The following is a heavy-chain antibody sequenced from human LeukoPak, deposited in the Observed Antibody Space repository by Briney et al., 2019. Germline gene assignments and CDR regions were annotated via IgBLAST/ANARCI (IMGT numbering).Heavy chain of an antibody. CDR1: GGSFSGYY. Sequence: SETLSLTCAVYGGSFSGYYWSWIRQPPGEGLEWIGEINHSGSTNYNPSLKSRVTISVDTSKNQFSLKLSSVTAADTAVYYCARVSVVATIRRYYYYYYMDVWGKGTTVTVSS. CDR3: ARVSVVATIRRYYYYYYMDV. J-gene: IGHJ6*03. CDR2: INHSGST. V-gene: IGHV4-34*01. D-gene: IGHD5-12*01.